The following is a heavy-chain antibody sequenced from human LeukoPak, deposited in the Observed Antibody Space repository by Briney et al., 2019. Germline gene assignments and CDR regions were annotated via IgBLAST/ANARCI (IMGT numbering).Heavy chain of an antibody. D-gene: IGHD6-6*01. V-gene: IGHV1-8*02. CDR1: GGTFSSYA. Sequence: ASVKVSCKASGGTFSSYAINWVRRATGQGLEWMGWMNPNSGNTGYAQKFQGRVTMTRNTSISTAYMELSSLRSEDTAVYYCARRDSSSGYYYYYMDAWGKGTTVTVSS. J-gene: IGHJ6*03. CDR2: MNPNSGNT. CDR3: ARRDSSSGYYYYYMDA.